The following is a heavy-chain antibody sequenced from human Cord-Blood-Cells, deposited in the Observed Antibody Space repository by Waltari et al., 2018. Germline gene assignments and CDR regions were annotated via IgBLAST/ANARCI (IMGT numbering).Heavy chain of an antibody. CDR3: ARDGGAYCGGDCYLGDAFDI. CDR2: IYYSGST. D-gene: IGHD2-21*01. V-gene: IGHV4-31*03. J-gene: IGHJ3*02. CDR1: GGSISSGGYY. Sequence: QVQLQESGPGLVKPSQPLSLTCTVSGGSISSGGYYWSWIRQHPGKGLEWIGYIYYSGSTYYNPSLKSRVTISVDTSKNQFSLKLSSVTAADTAVYYCARDGGAYCGGDCYLGDAFDIWGQGTMVTVSS.